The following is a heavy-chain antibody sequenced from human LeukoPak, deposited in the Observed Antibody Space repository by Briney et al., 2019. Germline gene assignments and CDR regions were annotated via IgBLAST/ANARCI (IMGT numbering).Heavy chain of an antibody. V-gene: IGHV3-23*01. Sequence: GSLRLSCAASGFTFSSYGMSWVRQAPGKGLEWVSGISGSGGSTYYADSVKGRFTISRDNSKNTLYLQMNSLRAEDTAVYYCAKEAKHIVVVTAIPDYWGQGTLVTVSS. CDR1: GFTFSSYG. D-gene: IGHD2-21*02. CDR2: ISGSGGST. J-gene: IGHJ4*02. CDR3: AKEAKHIVVVTAIPDY.